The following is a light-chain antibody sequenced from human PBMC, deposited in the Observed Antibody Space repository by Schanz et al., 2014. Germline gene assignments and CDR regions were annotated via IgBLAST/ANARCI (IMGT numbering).Light chain of an antibody. V-gene: IGKV3-20*01. J-gene: IGKJ1*01. CDR1: QSVTSTY. CDR3: QQFINVPWT. Sequence: ETVLTQSPGTLSLSPGERATLSCRASQSVTSTYLAWYQQKPGQAPRLLIYEASIRATGVPDRFSGSGSGTDFTLTISRLEPEDFAVYYCQQFINVPWTFGQGTRVEIK. CDR2: EAS.